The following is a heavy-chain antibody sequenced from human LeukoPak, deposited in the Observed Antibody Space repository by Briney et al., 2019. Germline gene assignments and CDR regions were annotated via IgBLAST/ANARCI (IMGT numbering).Heavy chain of an antibody. Sequence: SETLSLTCAVYGGSFSGYYWSWIRQPPGKGLEWIGEINHSGRTNYTPSLKSRISISVDTSKKQFSLKLSSVTAADTAVYYCARGRWSTISGVVNKNRVRAFDIWGQGTMVTVSS. V-gene: IGHV4-34*01. CDR3: ARGRWSTISGVVNKNRVRAFDI. J-gene: IGHJ3*02. D-gene: IGHD3-3*01. CDR1: GGSFSGYY. CDR2: INHSGRT.